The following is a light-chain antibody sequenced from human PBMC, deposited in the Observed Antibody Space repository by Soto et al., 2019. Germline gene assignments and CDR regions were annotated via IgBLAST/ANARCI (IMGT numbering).Light chain of an antibody. CDR3: QQYGSSSIT. V-gene: IGKV3-20*01. CDR1: QSVSSSY. Sequence: ELVLTQSPGTLSLSPGEIATLSCRASQSVSSSYLAWYQQKPGQAPRLLIYGASSRATGIPDRFSGSGSGTDFTLIIRRLEPEDLSVYYCQQYGSSSITFGQGTRLEIK. CDR2: GAS. J-gene: IGKJ5*01.